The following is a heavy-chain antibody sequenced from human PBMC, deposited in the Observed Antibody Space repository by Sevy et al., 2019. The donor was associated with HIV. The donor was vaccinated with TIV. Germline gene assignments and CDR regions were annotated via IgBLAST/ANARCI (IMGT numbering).Heavy chain of an antibody. CDR1: GGSISSGGYY. Sequence: SETLSLTCTVSGGSISSGGYYWSWFRQHPGKGLEWIGYIYYSGSTYYNPSLKSRVTISVDTSKNQFSLKLSSVTAADTAVYYCARSDILTGYYNLDYWGQGTLVTVSS. V-gene: IGHV4-31*03. CDR3: ARSDILTGYYNLDY. J-gene: IGHJ4*02. CDR2: IYYSGST. D-gene: IGHD3-9*01.